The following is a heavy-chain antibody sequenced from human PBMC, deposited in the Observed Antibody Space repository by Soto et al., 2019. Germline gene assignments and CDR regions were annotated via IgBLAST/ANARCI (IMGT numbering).Heavy chain of an antibody. Sequence: QVQLVESGGGVVQPGRSLRLSCAASGFTFSSYGMHWVRQAPGKGLEWVAVISYDGSNKYYADSVKGRFIISRDNSKNTLYLQMNSLRAEDTAVYYCAKEWYRGPAVFDYWGQGTLVTVSS. V-gene: IGHV3-30*18. CDR1: GFTFSSYG. D-gene: IGHD1-26*01. CDR2: ISYDGSNK. CDR3: AKEWYRGPAVFDY. J-gene: IGHJ4*02.